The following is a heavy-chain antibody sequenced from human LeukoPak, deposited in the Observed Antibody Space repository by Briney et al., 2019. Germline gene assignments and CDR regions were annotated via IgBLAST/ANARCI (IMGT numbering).Heavy chain of an antibody. Sequence: GGSLRLSCAASGFTFSSYSMNWVRQAQGKGLEWVSYISSSSTIYYADSVKGRFTISRDNAKISLYLQMNSLRDEDTAVYYCARSGYWGQGTLVTVSS. CDR3: ARSGY. D-gene: IGHD1-26*01. CDR2: ISSSSTI. J-gene: IGHJ4*02. V-gene: IGHV3-48*02. CDR1: GFTFSSYS.